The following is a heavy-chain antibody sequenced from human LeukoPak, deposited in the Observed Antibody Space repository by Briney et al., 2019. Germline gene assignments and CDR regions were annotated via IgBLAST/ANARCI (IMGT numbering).Heavy chain of an antibody. V-gene: IGHV3-21*01. CDR3: ARDMGYCSGGSCYVAFDI. J-gene: IGHJ3*02. CDR1: GFTFSSYS. CDR2: ISSSSNYI. D-gene: IGHD2-15*01. Sequence: GGSLRLSCAASGFTFSSYSMNWVRQAPGKGLEWVSSISSSSNYIYYADSVKGRFTISRDNAKNSLYLQMNSLRAEDTAVYYCARDMGYCSGGSCYVAFDIWGQGTMVTVSS.